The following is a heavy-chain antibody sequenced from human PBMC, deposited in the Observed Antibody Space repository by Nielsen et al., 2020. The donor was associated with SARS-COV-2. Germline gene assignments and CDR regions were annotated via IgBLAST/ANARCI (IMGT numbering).Heavy chain of an antibody. CDR1: GFTFSDHY. D-gene: IGHD3-22*01. V-gene: IGHV3-72*01. Sequence: LKISCAASGFTFSDHYMDWVRQAPGKGLEWVGRTRNKANSYTTEYAASVKGRFTISRDDSKNSLYLQMNSLKTEDTAVYYCARTDYYDSSGYYPWGQGTLVTVSS. CDR2: TRNKANSYTT. J-gene: IGHJ5*02. CDR3: ARTDYYDSSGYYP.